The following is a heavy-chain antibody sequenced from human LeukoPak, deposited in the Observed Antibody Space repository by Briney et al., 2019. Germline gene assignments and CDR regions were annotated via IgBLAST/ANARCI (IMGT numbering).Heavy chain of an antibody. CDR3: ARCSGYSPPDY. Sequence: SETLSLTCTVSGGSISGYFWSWIRQPPGKGLEWIGYIYYSGSTNYNPSLKSRVTISVDTSNSQFSLKLSSVTAADTAVYYCARCSGYSPPDYWGQGTLVTVSS. CDR2: IYYSGST. D-gene: IGHD3-22*01. J-gene: IGHJ4*02. CDR1: GGSISGYF. V-gene: IGHV4-59*01.